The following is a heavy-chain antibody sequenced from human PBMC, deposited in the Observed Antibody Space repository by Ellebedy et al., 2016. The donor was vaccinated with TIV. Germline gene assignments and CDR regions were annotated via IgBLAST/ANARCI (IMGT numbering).Heavy chain of an antibody. CDR1: GFTFSSYA. Sequence: GESLKISCAASGFTFSSYAMSWVRQAPGKGLEWVSAISGSGGSTYYADSVKGRFTISRDNAKNSLYLQMNSLRAEDTAVYYCARGVHYYYDSSGYYYFDYWGQGTLVTVSS. V-gene: IGHV3-23*01. D-gene: IGHD3-22*01. CDR2: ISGSGGST. CDR3: ARGVHYYYDSSGYYYFDY. J-gene: IGHJ4*02.